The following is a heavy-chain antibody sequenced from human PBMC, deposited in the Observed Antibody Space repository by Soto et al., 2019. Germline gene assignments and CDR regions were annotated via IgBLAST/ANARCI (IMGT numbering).Heavy chain of an antibody. J-gene: IGHJ3*01. D-gene: IGHD5-18*01. V-gene: IGHV5-51*01. CDR2: IYAGDSDS. Sequence: PRESLKISCKGSGYSFTTYWIGWVRQMPGKGLEWMGIIYAGDSDSRYSPSFQGQVTISVDKSISTAYLQWSSLKASDTAMYYCVRGFHLTAADAFDVWGQGTMVTVSS. CDR1: GYSFTTYW. CDR3: VRGFHLTAADAFDV.